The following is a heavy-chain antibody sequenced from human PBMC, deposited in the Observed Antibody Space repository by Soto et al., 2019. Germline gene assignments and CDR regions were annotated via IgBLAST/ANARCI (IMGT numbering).Heavy chain of an antibody. J-gene: IGHJ6*02. Sequence: GGSLRLSCAASGFTFSSYAMHWVRQAPGKGLEWVAVISYDGSNKYYADSVKGRFTISRDNSKNTLYLQMNSLRAEETAVYYCARGVVPPYSYYYGMDVWGQGTTVTVSS. CDR3: ARGVVPPYSYYYGMDV. D-gene: IGHD2-15*01. CDR1: GFTFSSYA. CDR2: ISYDGSNK. V-gene: IGHV3-30-3*01.